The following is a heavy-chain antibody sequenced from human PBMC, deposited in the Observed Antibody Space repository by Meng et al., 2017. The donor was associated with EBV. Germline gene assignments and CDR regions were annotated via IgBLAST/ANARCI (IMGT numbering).Heavy chain of an antibody. D-gene: IGHD3-3*01. Sequence: QVQFVQSGAEVKKPGASVKVSCKASGYTFTSYAMHWVRQAPGQRLEWMGWINAGNGNTKYSQKFQGRVTITRDTSASTAYMELSSLRSEDTAVYYCARSGATIFGVVIPTYYFDYWGQGTLVTVSS. V-gene: IGHV1-3*01. CDR1: GYTFTSYA. J-gene: IGHJ4*02. CDR3: ARSGATIFGVVIPTYYFDY. CDR2: INAGNGNT.